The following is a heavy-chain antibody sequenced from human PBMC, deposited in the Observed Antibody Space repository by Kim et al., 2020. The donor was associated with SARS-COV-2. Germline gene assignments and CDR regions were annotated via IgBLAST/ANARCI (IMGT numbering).Heavy chain of an antibody. Sequence: SETLSLTCTVSGGSISSYYWSWIRQPPGKGLEWIGYIYYSGSANYNPSLKSRVTISVDTATNQFSLTLSSVTVADTAAYYCARAGVTGSCSYYYYGMDV. J-gene: IGHJ6*01. CDR3: ARAGVTGSCSYYYYGMDV. V-gene: IGHV4-59*01. D-gene: IGHD3-10*01. CDR1: GGSISSYY. CDR2: IYYSGSA.